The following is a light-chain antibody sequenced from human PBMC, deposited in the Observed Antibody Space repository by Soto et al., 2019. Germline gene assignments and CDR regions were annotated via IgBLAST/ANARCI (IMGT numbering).Light chain of an antibody. CDR1: SSDVGDYHS. J-gene: IGLJ7*01. CDR3: SSSTSTNTFV. CDR2: GVS. Sequence: QSALTQPASVSGSPGQSITISCTGTSSDVGDYHSVSWYQQHPGKAPKLIIYGVSNRPSGISNRFSGSKSGNTASLTISGLQAEDEDDYYCSSSTSTNTFVFGGGTQLTVL. V-gene: IGLV2-14*01.